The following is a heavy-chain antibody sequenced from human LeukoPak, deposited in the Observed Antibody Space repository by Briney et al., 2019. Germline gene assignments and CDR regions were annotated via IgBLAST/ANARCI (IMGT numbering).Heavy chain of an antibody. Sequence: SETLSLTCTVSGGSISSSSYYWGWIRQPPGKGLEWIGSIYYSGSTYYNPSLKSRVTISVDTSKNQFSLKLSSVTAADPAVYYCARLYPYGALDYWGQGTLVTVSS. CDR3: ARLYPYGALDY. V-gene: IGHV4-39*01. J-gene: IGHJ4*02. CDR2: IYYSGST. CDR1: GGSISSSSYY. D-gene: IGHD4/OR15-4a*01.